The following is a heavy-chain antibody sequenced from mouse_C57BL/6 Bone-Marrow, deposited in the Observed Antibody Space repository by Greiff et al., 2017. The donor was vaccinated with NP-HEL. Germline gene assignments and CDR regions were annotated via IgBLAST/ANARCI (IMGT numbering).Heavy chain of an antibody. Sequence: VQLKESGGGLVKPGGSLKLSCAASGFTFSDYGMHWVRQAPEKGLEWVAYISSGSSTIYYADTVKGRFTISRDNAKNTLVLQMTSLRSEDTAMYYCARWYGSSPYAMVFWGQRTSITVSS. CDR3: ARWYGSSPYAMVF. CDR2: ISSGSSTI. V-gene: IGHV5-17*01. J-gene: IGHJ4*01. CDR1: GFTFSDYG. D-gene: IGHD1-1*01.